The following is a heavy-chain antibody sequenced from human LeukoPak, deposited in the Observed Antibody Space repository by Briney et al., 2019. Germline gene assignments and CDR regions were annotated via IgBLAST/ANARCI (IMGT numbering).Heavy chain of an antibody. CDR1: GGSISSGSYY. J-gene: IGHJ4*02. Sequence: SETLSPTCTVSGGSISSGSYYWSWIRQPAGKGLEWIGRIYTSGSTNYNPSLKSRVTISVDTSKNQFSLKLSSVTAADTAVYYCARARGGSPFGYWGQGTLVTVSS. CDR3: ARARGGSPFGY. D-gene: IGHD3-16*01. CDR2: IYTSGST. V-gene: IGHV4-61*02.